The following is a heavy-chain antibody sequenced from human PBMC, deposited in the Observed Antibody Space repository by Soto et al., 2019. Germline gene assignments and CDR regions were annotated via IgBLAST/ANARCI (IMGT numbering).Heavy chain of an antibody. CDR2: ISYDGSNK. Sequence: PGGSLRLSCAASGFTFSSYAMHWVRQAPGKGLEWVAVISYDGSNKYYADSVKSRFTISRDNSKNTLYLQMNSLRAEDTAVYYCARDPVSMIVVVISAFDIWGQGTMVTVSS. CDR1: GFTFSSYA. CDR3: ARDPVSMIVVVISAFDI. D-gene: IGHD3-22*01. V-gene: IGHV3-30-3*01. J-gene: IGHJ3*02.